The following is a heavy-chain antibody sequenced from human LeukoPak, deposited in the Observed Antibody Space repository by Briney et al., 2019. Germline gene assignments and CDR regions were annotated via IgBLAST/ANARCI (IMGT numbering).Heavy chain of an antibody. CDR1: GFTFSNYA. Sequence: GGSLRLSCAASGFTFSNYAMTWIRQAPGKGLEWVSALSGGGGSAYYADSVKGRFTISRDNSKNTLYLQMNSLRAEDTAVYYCAKGRYESSGFNWAAWGQGTLVTVSS. CDR2: LSGGGGSA. V-gene: IGHV3-23*01. CDR3: AKGRYESSGFNWAA. D-gene: IGHD3-22*01. J-gene: IGHJ4*02.